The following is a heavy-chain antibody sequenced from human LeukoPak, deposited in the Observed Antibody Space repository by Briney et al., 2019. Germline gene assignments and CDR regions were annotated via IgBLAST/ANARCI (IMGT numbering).Heavy chain of an antibody. Sequence: ASVKVSCKASAYTFTSYGISWVRQAPGQGLEWMGWISTYNGNTNYAQKLPGRVTMTTDTSTSTAYMELRSLRSDGTAVYYCARGVRWVATIMYYFDYWGEGTLVTVSS. D-gene: IGHD5-12*01. J-gene: IGHJ4*02. CDR3: ARGVRWVATIMYYFDY. CDR1: AYTFTSYG. V-gene: IGHV1-18*01. CDR2: ISTYNGNT.